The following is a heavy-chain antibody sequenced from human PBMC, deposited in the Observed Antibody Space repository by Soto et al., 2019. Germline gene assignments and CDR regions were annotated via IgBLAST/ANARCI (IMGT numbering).Heavy chain of an antibody. CDR3: VSDATIWYYFCGKHD. Sequence: GESLSLSCAASGFTFSSYAMHWFRQAPGKGLEWGAVISYDGSNKYYADSVKGRFTISRDNSKNTLYLKMNTLRAEDTAVYYCVSDATIWYYFCGKHDWGQGTPVTVSS. J-gene: IGHJ6*01. D-gene: IGHD3-9*01. CDR2: ISYDGSNK. V-gene: IGHV3-30-3*01. CDR1: GFTFSSYA.